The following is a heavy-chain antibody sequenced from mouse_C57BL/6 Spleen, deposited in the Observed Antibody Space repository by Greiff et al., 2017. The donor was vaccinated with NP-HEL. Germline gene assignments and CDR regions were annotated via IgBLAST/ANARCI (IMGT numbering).Heavy chain of an antibody. CDR3: ARSPYYYGISLDY. CDR2: INPSTGGT. D-gene: IGHD1-1*01. Sequence: EVHLVESGPELVKPGASVKISCKASGYSFTGYYMNWVKQSPEKSLEWIGEINPSTGGTTYNQKFKAKATLTGDKSSSTAYMQLKILTSEDSAVYYCARSPYYYGISLDYWGQGTTLTVSS. J-gene: IGHJ2*01. CDR1: GYSFTGYY. V-gene: IGHV1-42*01.